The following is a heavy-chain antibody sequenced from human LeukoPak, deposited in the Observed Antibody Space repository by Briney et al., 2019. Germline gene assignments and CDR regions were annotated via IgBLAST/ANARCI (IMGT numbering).Heavy chain of an antibody. CDR1: GFTFSSYG. V-gene: IGHV3-30*02. J-gene: IGHJ4*02. CDR3: AKDSGKEGIKSAFFDY. CDR2: IRYDGSNK. Sequence: GGSLRLSCAASGFTFSSYGMHWVRQAPGKGLEWVAFIRYDGSNKYYADSVKGRFTISRDNCKNTLYLQMNSLRAEDTAVYYCAKDSGKEGIKSAFFDYWGQGTLVTVSS. D-gene: IGHD1-26*01.